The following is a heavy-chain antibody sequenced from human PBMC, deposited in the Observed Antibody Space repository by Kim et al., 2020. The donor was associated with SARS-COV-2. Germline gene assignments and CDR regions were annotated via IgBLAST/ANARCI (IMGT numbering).Heavy chain of an antibody. D-gene: IGHD3-10*01. V-gene: IGHV5-51*01. Sequence: SPSFQGQVTISADKSISTAYLQWSSLKASDTAMYYCARCIWFGELLYFDYWGQGTLVTVSS. CDR3: ARCIWFGELLYFDY. J-gene: IGHJ4*02.